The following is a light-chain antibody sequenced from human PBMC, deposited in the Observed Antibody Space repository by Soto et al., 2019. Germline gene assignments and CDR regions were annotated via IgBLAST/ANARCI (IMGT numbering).Light chain of an antibody. CDR3: QQYETFSGT. J-gene: IGKJ1*01. CDR2: DAS. V-gene: IGKV1-5*01. CDR1: QSVSGW. Sequence: IQMTQSPSTLSPSVPDTVTVTCRARQSVSGWLAWYQQKPGEAPKLLIYDASALPRGVPSRFSGSGSGTKFTLTTASLQPDDFATYYCQQYETFSGTFGPGTKVDIK.